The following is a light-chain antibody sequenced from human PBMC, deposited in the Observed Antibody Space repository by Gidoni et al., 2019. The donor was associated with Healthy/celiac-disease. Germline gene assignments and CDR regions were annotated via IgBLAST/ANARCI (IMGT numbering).Light chain of an antibody. Sequence: DIVMTHPPDPLAASLGERATINRKSSQSVLYSSNKKNSLTWYQQKPGQPPKLLIYWASTRESGVPDRFSGSGSGTDFTLTISSLQAEDVGVYYCQQYYSTPRTFGQGTKVEIK. CDR1: QSVLYSSNKKNS. CDR3: QQYYSTPRT. CDR2: WAS. J-gene: IGKJ1*01. V-gene: IGKV4-1*01.